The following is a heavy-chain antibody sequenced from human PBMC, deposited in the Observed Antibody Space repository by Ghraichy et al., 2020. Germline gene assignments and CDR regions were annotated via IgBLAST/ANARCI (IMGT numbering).Heavy chain of an antibody. CDR2: ISGIGGST. D-gene: IGHD2-2*01. CDR3: AKDGLVPADQSNYYYGMAV. V-gene: IGHV3-23*01. Sequence: GGSLRLSCAASGFTFSSHAMRWVRQAPGKGLEWVSAISGIGGSTYYADSVKGRFTISRDNSKNTLYLPMNSLRAEDTAVYYCAKDGLVPADQSNYYYGMAVWGQGPTVTVS. J-gene: IGHJ6*02. CDR1: GFTFSSHA.